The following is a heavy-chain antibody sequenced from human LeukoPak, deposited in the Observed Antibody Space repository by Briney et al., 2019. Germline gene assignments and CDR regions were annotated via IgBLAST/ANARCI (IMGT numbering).Heavy chain of an antibody. CDR1: GGSFSGYY. D-gene: IGHD2-8*01. Sequence: SETLSLTCAVYGGSFSGYYWSWIRQPPGKGLEWIGEINHSGSTNYNPSLKSRVTISVDTSKNQFSLKLSSVTAADTAVHYCARRLMTSFDYWGQGTLVTVSS. CDR2: INHSGST. V-gene: IGHV4-34*01. J-gene: IGHJ4*02. CDR3: ARRLMTSFDY.